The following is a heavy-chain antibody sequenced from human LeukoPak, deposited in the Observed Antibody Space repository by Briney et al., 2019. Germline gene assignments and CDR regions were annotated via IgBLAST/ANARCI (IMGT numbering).Heavy chain of an antibody. CDR1: GFTFSSYG. CDR2: ISYDGSNK. Sequence: GGSLRLSCAASGFTFSSYGMHWVRQAPGKGLEWVAVISYDGSNKYYADSVKGRFTISRDNSKNTLYLQMNSLRAEDTAVYYCAKDPRYCSGGSCYSGDFDYWGQGTLVTVSS. V-gene: IGHV3-30*18. D-gene: IGHD2-15*01. CDR3: AKDPRYCSGGSCYSGDFDY. J-gene: IGHJ4*02.